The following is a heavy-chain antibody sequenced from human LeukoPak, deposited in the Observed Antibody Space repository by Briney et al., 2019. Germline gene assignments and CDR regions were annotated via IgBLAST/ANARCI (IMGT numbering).Heavy chain of an antibody. CDR1: GFTFDDYA. CDR2: ISWDGGST. Sequence: GGSLRLSCAASGFTFDDYAMHWVRQAPGKGLEWVSLISWDGGSTYYADSVKGRFTISRDNSKNSLYLQMNSLRAEDTALYYCAKLHINYYDILTGPDAFDIWGQGTMVTVSS. D-gene: IGHD3-9*01. V-gene: IGHV3-43D*03. J-gene: IGHJ3*02. CDR3: AKLHINYYDILTGPDAFDI.